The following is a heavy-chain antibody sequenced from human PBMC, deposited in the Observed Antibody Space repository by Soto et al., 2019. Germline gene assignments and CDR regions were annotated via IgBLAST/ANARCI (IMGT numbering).Heavy chain of an antibody. CDR3: ANFYSSGWYKSDAFDI. Sequence: EVQLLESGGGLVQPGGSLRLSCAASGFTFSSYAMSWVRQAPGKGLEWVSAISGSGGSTYYADSVKGRFTISRDNSKNTLYLQMNILRAEDTAVYYCANFYSSGWYKSDAFDIWGQGTMVTVSS. V-gene: IGHV3-23*01. CDR2: ISGSGGST. J-gene: IGHJ3*02. D-gene: IGHD6-19*01. CDR1: GFTFSSYA.